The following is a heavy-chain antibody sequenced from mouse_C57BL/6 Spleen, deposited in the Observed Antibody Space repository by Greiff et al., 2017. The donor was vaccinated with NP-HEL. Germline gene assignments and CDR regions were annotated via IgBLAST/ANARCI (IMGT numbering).Heavy chain of an antibody. CDR2: INYDGSST. D-gene: IGHD2-3*01. J-gene: IGHJ2*01. V-gene: IGHV5-16*01. CDR3: ARDRRWLLDY. CDR1: GFTFSDYY. Sequence: DVMLVESEGGLVQPGSSMKLSCTASGFTFSDYYMAWVRQVPEKGLEWVANINYDGSSTYYLDSLKSRFIISRDNAKNILYLQMSSLKSEDTATYYCARDRRWLLDYWGQGTTLTVSS.